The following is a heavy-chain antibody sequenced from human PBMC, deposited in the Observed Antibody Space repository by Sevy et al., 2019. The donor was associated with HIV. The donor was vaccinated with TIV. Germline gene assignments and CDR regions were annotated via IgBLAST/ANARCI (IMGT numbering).Heavy chain of an antibody. CDR3: AREGRYYDYVW. CDR2: ISYDGSNK. D-gene: IGHD3-16*01. Sequence: GGSLRLSCAASGFTFSGYAMHWVRQAPGKGLEWVAVISYDGSNKYYADSVKGRFTISRDNSKNTLFLQVNSLRAEDTAVYYCAREGRYYDYVWGGQGALVTGSS. CDR1: GFTFSGYA. J-gene: IGHJ4*01. V-gene: IGHV3-30*04.